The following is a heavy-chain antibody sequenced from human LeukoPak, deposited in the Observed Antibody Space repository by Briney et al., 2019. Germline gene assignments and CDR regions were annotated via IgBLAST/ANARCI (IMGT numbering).Heavy chain of an antibody. CDR1: GFTFSTYW. CDR2: IKQDGSAK. J-gene: IGHJ4*02. Sequence: GGSLRLSCAASGFTFSTYWMHWVRQAPGKGLEWVANIKQDGSAKFYVDSVKGRFTISRDNATKSAYLQMNSLRAEDTAVYYCVRAMDSWGQGTLVTVSS. V-gene: IGHV3-7*03. CDR3: VRAMDS.